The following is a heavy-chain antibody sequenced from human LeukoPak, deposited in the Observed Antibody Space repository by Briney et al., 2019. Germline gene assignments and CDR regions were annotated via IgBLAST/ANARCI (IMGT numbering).Heavy chain of an antibody. Sequence: PGGSLRLSCAASGFTFSSYAMLWVRQAPGKGLEWVAVISYDGSNKYYADSVKGRFTISRDNSKNTLYLQMNSLRAEDTAVYYCARRFPAAIIDYWGQGTLVTVSS. J-gene: IGHJ4*02. D-gene: IGHD2-2*01. CDR2: ISYDGSNK. CDR3: ARRFPAAIIDY. CDR1: GFTFSSYA. V-gene: IGHV3-30-3*01.